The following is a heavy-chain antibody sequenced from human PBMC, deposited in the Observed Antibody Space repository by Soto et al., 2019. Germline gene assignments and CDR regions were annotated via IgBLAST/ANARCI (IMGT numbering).Heavy chain of an antibody. CDR3: TRGPPVYSSGWYDSRNYYYGMDV. J-gene: IGHJ6*02. V-gene: IGHV1-18*01. D-gene: IGHD6-19*01. Sequence: GASVKVSCKASGYTFTNYGITWVRQAPGQGLEWMGWISAYNGDTHYTQRLQGRVTMTTDTSTSTAYMGLRGLRSDDTAVYYCTRGPPVYSSGWYDSRNYYYGMDVWGQGTTVTVSS. CDR1: GYTFTNYG. CDR2: ISAYNGDT.